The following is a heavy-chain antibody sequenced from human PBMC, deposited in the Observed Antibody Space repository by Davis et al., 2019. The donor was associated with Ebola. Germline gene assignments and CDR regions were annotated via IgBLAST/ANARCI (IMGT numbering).Heavy chain of an antibody. J-gene: IGHJ4*02. CDR1: GGSFSGYY. CDR2: INQSGRT. D-gene: IGHD3-16*01. CDR3: ARAFGTALLTDY. V-gene: IGHV4-34*01. Sequence: MPSETLSLTCAVYGGSFSGYYWTWIRQSPGKGPEWIGEINQSGRTNYNPSLKGRVTMSVDTSKNQFSLKVTSVTAADTALYYCARAFGTALLTDYWGQGILVTVSS.